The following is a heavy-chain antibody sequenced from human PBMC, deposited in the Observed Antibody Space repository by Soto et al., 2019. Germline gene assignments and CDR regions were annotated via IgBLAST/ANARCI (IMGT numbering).Heavy chain of an antibody. J-gene: IGHJ6*02. D-gene: IGHD3-9*01. CDR3: AKDRGQVRRYFGDVTDV. V-gene: IGHV3-30*18. Sequence: QVQLVESGGGVVQPGRSLRLSCAASGIAFRNYGMHWVRQAPGRGLEWVAVISDDGSYKNTADSVKGRFTISRDNSKNTLYLQMNSLRAEDTGVYYCAKDRGQVRRYFGDVTDVWGLGTTVTVSS. CDR2: ISDDGSYK. CDR1: GIAFRNYG.